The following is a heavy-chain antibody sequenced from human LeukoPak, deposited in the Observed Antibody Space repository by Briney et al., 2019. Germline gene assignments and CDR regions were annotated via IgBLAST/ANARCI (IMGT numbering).Heavy chain of an antibody. J-gene: IGHJ4*02. CDR1: GFTFSSYW. Sequence: GGSLRLSCAASGFTFSSYWMHWVRQAPGKGLVWISRINSDGSGTSYADSVKGRFAISRDNAKNTLFLQMDSLRDEDTAVYYCVRDLQDWGQGTLVTVSS. V-gene: IGHV3-74*01. CDR3: VRDLQD. CDR2: INSDGSGT.